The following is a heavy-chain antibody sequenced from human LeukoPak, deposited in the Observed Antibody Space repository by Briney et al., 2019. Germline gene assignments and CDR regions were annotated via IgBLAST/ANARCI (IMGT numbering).Heavy chain of an antibody. Sequence: QSGGSLRLSCATSGFTFSIYGMSWVRQAPGKGLEWVSGIGGRGGRSYYADSVKGRFTISRDYSKNTLYLQMNSLRADDTAMYYCAKEGIAVTGYNWFDPWGQGTLVTVSS. CDR2: IGGRGGRS. V-gene: IGHV3-23*01. CDR3: AKEGIAVTGYNWFDP. D-gene: IGHD6-19*01. CDR1: GFTFSIYG. J-gene: IGHJ5*02.